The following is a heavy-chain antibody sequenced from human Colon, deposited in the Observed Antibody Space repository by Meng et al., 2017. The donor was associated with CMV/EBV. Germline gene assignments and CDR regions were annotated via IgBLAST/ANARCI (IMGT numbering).Heavy chain of an antibody. CDR1: GFTVSSNY. CDR3: ERDREFDY. CDR2: IYSGGST. Sequence: GGSLRLSCAAYGFTVSSNYMSWVRQAPGKGLEWVSVIYSGGSTYYADSAKGRFTISRDNYKNTLYLQMNSLRAEDTAVYYCERDREFDYWGQGTLVTVSS. D-gene: IGHD1-26*01. J-gene: IGHJ4*02. V-gene: IGHV3-53*01.